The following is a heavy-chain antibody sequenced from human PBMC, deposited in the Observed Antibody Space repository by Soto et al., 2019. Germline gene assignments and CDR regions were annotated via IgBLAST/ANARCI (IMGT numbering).Heavy chain of an antibody. CDR2: ISYDGSNK. J-gene: IGHJ4*02. CDR3: AKEFLDILTGPTDY. CDR1: GFTFSSYG. V-gene: IGHV3-30*18. D-gene: IGHD3-9*01. Sequence: VGSLRLSGAASGFTFSSYGMHWVRQARGKGLEWVAVISYDGSNKYYADSVKGRFTISRDNCKNTLYLQMNSLRAEDTAVYYCAKEFLDILTGPTDYWGQGTLVTVSS.